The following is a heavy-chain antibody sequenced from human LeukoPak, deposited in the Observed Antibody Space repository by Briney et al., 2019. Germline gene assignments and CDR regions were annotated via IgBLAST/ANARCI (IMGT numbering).Heavy chain of an antibody. CDR2: VSGSGSNT. J-gene: IGHJ3*02. V-gene: IGHV3-23*01. Sequence: GGSLRLSCAASGFIFSTCAMSWVRQAPGKGLEWVSAVSGSGSNTYYADSVKGRFTISRDNSKNTLCLQMNSLRAEDTAIYYCAKDRRGYSGQIDIWGQGTMVTVSS. CDR3: AKDRRGYSGQIDI. D-gene: IGHD5-12*01. CDR1: GFIFSTCA.